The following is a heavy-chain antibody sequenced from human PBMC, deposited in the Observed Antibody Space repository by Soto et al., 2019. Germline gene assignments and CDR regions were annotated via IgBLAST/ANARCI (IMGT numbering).Heavy chain of an antibody. CDR1: GGTFNSYT. J-gene: IGHJ4*02. V-gene: IGHV1-69*02. CDR2: VNPIVGMS. CDR3: ATSYGSGSTHFDS. Sequence: QVQLVQSGAEVKKPGSSVKVSCTASGGTFNSYTLNWVRQAPGQRLEWVGRVNPIVGMSSSASKFQGRVTMTADKSTSKADTDLTGLRAQDTAVYYCATSYGSGSTHFDSWGQGTLVTVSS. D-gene: IGHD3-10*01.